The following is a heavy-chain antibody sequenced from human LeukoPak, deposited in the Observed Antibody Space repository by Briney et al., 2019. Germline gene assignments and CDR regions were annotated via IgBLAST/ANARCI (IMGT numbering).Heavy chain of an antibody. CDR3: ARDLVYQPNDY. D-gene: IGHD6-6*01. CDR2: INPNSGGT. CDR1: GYTFTGYY. J-gene: IGHJ4*02. V-gene: IGHV1-2*06. Sequence: AAVKVSCKASGYTFTGYYMHWVRQAPGQGLEWMGRINPNSGGTNYAQKFQGRVTMTRDTSISTAYMELSRLRSDDTAVYYCARDLVYQPNDYWGQGTLVTVSS.